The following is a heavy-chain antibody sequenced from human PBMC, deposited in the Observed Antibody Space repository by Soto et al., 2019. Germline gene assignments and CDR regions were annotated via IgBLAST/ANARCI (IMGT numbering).Heavy chain of an antibody. J-gene: IGHJ4*02. V-gene: IGHV3-30*03. CDR2: ISYDGSNK. CDR1: GFTFNSFA. Sequence: GGSLRLSCAASGFTFNSFAMTWVRQAPGKGLEWVAVISYDGSNKYYAESVKGRFIISRDKSENTLYLQMNSLRAEDTAVYYCARTVVVVVPDNFDHWGQGTLVTVSS. CDR3: ARTVVVVVPDNFDH. D-gene: IGHD3-22*01.